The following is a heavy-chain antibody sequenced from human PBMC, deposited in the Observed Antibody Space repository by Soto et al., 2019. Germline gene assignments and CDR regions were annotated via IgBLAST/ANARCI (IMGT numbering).Heavy chain of an antibody. CDR2: ILYSGTT. V-gene: IGHV4-39*02. J-gene: IGHJ4*02. CDR1: GGAISSSSYF. D-gene: IGHD4-17*01. Sequence: QLRLQESGPGLLRPSETLSLTCNVSGGAISSSSYFWGWVRQPPGKTLEWIGHILYSGTTHYNVSLKSRVTISVDTSKNQFSLRLNSVTPADTAVYYCARGGGYYGVLFDYWGQGTLVPVSS. CDR3: ARGGGYYGVLFDY.